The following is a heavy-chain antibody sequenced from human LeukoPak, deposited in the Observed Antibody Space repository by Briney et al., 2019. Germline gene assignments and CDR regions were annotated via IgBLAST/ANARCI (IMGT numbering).Heavy chain of an antibody. D-gene: IGHD6-13*01. CDR3: AKGGWSSSWYGPDY. V-gene: IGHV3-7*03. J-gene: IGHJ4*02. CDR1: GFTFSTYW. CDR2: IRKDGSDI. Sequence: GGSLRLSCAASGFTFSTYWMSWVRQAPGKGLEWVANIRKDGSDIHYVDSVKGRFTISRDNSKNTLNLQMNSLRAEDTAVYYCAKGGWSSSWYGPDYWGQGTLVTVSS.